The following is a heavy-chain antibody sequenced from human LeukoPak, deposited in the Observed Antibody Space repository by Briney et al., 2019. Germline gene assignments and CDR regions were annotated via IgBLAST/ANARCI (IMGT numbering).Heavy chain of an antibody. J-gene: IGHJ4*02. CDR1: GFTFSRYW. CDR3: AKNFDSRGYYYD. CDR2: ISGSGSYT. Sequence: GGSLRLSCVGSGFTFSRYWLNWVRQAPGKGLEWVSLISGSGSYTYYADSVKGRFTISRDNAKSSLYLQMNSLRAEDTAVYYCAKNFDSRGYYYDWGQGTLATVSS. D-gene: IGHD3-22*01. V-gene: IGHV3-21*01.